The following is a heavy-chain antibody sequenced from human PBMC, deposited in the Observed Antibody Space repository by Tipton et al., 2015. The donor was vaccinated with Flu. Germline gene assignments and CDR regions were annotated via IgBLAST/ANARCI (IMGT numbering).Heavy chain of an antibody. Sequence: TLSLTCTVSGGSISSYYWSWIRQPPGKGLEWIGYIYYTVSTNYNPSLTSRVTISVDTSKNQFSLKLSSVTAADTAMYYCAKHLVTKKDCSSTCYGDAFDIWGQGTLVTVSS. D-gene: IGHD2-2*01. J-gene: IGHJ3*02. V-gene: IGHV4-59*08. CDR1: GGSISSYY. CDR2: IYYTVST. CDR3: AKHLVTKKDCSSTCYGDAFDI.